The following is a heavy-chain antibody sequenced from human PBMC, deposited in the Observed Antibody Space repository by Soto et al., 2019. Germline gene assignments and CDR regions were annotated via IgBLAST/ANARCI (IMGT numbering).Heavy chain of an antibody. J-gene: IGHJ3*01. V-gene: IGHV4-4*02. D-gene: IGHD3-9*01. CDR2: ISHSGTS. Sequence: QVQLQESGPGLVKPSGTLSLTCAVSGGSISSSHWWSWVRQSPGKGLEYIGEISHSGTSNSNPSLKSRVTLSVDKSKNHFSLTLTSVTAADTAVYYCARVVLTITRGAFAAWGQGTLVIVSS. CDR1: GGSISSSHW. CDR3: ARVVLTITRGAFAA.